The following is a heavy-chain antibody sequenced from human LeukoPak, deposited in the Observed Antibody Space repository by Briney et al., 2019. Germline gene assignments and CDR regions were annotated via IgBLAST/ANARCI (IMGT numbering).Heavy chain of an antibody. Sequence: PSETLSLTCAVYGGSFSSSYWSWIRQPPGKGLEWNGEINHSGSTNYNPSLKSRVTLSVDTSKNQFSLKLSSVTAADTAVYYCARARITMVRGVTVTPIDYWGQGTLVTVSS. CDR3: ARARITMVRGVTVTPIDY. CDR2: INHSGST. J-gene: IGHJ4*02. CDR1: GGSFSSSY. V-gene: IGHV4-34*01. D-gene: IGHD3-10*01.